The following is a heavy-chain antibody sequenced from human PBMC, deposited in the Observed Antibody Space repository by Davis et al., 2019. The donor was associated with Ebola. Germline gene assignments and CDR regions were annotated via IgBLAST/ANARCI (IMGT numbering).Heavy chain of an antibody. CDR2: ISWNSGSI. Sequence: PGGSLRLSCAASGFTFSNYGMHWVRQAPGKGLEWVSGISWNSGSIGYADSVKGRITISRDNAKNSLYLQMNSLRDEDTAVYYCARGGGYISSLDHWGQGTLVTVSS. CDR3: ARGGGYISSLDH. V-gene: IGHV3-9*01. CDR1: GFTFSNYG. J-gene: IGHJ4*02. D-gene: IGHD5-18*01.